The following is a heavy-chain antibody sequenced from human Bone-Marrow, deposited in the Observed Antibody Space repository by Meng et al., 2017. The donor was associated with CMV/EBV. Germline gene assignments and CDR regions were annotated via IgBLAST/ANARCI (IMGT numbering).Heavy chain of an antibody. Sequence: GESLKISCAASGFTFDDYGMSWVRQAPGKGLEWVSGINWNGGSTGYADSVKGRFTISRDNSKNTLYLQMNSLRAEDTAVYYCAREPRDGSYWNYYYYGMDVWGQGTTVTVSS. CDR2: INWNGGST. D-gene: IGHD1-1*01. V-gene: IGHV3-20*04. CDR3: AREPRDGSYWNYYYYGMDV. J-gene: IGHJ6*02. CDR1: GFTFDDYG.